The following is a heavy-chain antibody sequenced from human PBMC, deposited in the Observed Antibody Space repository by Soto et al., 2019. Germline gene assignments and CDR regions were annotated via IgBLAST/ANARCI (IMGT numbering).Heavy chain of an antibody. Sequence: SLRLSCAASGFTFSSYIMNWVRQAPGKGLEWISYISTRGNVIKYADSVKGRFTVSRDNAKSSLYLQMNSLRHEDTATYYCARDMNYSNYVGGAWGQGTLVTVSS. CDR2: ISTRGNVI. CDR1: GFTFSSYI. V-gene: IGHV3-48*02. D-gene: IGHD4-4*01. CDR3: ARDMNYSNYVGGA. J-gene: IGHJ4*02.